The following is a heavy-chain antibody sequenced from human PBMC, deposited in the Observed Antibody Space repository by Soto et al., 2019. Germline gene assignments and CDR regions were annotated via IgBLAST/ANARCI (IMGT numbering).Heavy chain of an antibody. D-gene: IGHD1-26*01. V-gene: IGHV4-59*08. CDR2: IYYSGST. J-gene: IGHJ4*02. CDR1: GGYFSGYY. Sequence: SETLSLTCAVYGGYFSGYYWTCFRQPPGKGLEWIGYIYYSGSTNCNPSLKSRVTISVDTSKNQFSLKLSSVTAADTAVYYCARRYGSAIDYWGQGTLVTVSS. CDR3: ARRYGSAIDY.